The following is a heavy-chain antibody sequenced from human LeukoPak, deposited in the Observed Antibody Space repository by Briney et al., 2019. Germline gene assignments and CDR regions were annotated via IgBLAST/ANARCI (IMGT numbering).Heavy chain of an antibody. CDR2: IIPIFETP. D-gene: IGHD3-22*01. CDR3: ANSPFRDSYDRSGYFSHRSYYFDY. V-gene: IGHV1-69*13. J-gene: IGHJ4*01. CDR1: GGTFNSYA. Sequence: ASVKVSCKASGGTFNSYAISWVRRAPGQGLEWMGGIIPIFETPIYAQKFHGRVTITADESTSTAYMELSSLRSEDTAVYYCANSPFRDSYDRSGYFSHRSYYFDYWGQEPWSPSPQ.